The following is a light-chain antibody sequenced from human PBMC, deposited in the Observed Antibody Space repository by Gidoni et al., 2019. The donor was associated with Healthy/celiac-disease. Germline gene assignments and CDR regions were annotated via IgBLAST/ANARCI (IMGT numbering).Light chain of an antibody. CDR2: WAS. Sequence: DIVMTQSPDSLAVSLGERATINCKSSQSVLYSSNNKNYLAWYQQKQGQPPKLLIYWASTRESGVPDRFSGSGSGTDFTLTISSLQAEDVAVYYCQQYYSTPQTFXXXTKLEIK. CDR3: QQYYSTPQT. V-gene: IGKV4-1*01. J-gene: IGKJ2*01. CDR1: QSVLYSSNNKNY.